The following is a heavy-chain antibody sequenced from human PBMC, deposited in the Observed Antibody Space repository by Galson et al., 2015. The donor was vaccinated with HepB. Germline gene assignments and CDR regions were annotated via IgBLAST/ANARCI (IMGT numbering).Heavy chain of an antibody. CDR1: GGTFSSYA. CDR3: ARDPHYYDSSGPDYYYYMDV. CDR2: IIPILGIA. V-gene: IGHV1-69*04. J-gene: IGHJ6*03. D-gene: IGHD3-22*01. Sequence: SVKVSCKASGGTFSSYAISWVRQAPGQGLEWMGRIIPILGIANYAQKFQGRVTITADKSTSTAYMELSSLRSEDTAVYYCARDPHYYDSSGPDYYYYMDVWGKGTTVTVSS.